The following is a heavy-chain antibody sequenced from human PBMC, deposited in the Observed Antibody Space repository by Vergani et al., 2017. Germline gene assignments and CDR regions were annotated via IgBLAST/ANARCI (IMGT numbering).Heavy chain of an antibody. CDR3: AKCLLGIEEYWGDDY. CDR2: ISSSGSTM. D-gene: IGHD2/OR15-2a*01. Sequence: QVQLVESGGGLVKPGGSLRLSCAASGFTFSAYYMTWIRQAPGKGLEWVSYISSSGSTMYYADSVKGRFTISRNNAKNSLYLQMNSRRAEDTAVYHCAKCLLGIEEYWGDDYWGQGTLVTVSS. J-gene: IGHJ4*02. CDR1: GFTFSAYY. V-gene: IGHV3-11*01.